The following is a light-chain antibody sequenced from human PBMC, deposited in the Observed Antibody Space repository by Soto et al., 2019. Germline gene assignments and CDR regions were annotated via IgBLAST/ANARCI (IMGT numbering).Light chain of an antibody. CDR2: VAS. CDR1: QSVSSSY. Sequence: EFVLTQSPGTLSLSPGERATLSCRASQSVSSSYLAWYQQKPGQAPSLLIYVASSRATGIPDRFSGSGSGTDFTLSISRLEPEDFAVCYCQQYGSSPPITFGQGTRVEIK. J-gene: IGKJ5*01. CDR3: QQYGSSPPIT. V-gene: IGKV3-20*01.